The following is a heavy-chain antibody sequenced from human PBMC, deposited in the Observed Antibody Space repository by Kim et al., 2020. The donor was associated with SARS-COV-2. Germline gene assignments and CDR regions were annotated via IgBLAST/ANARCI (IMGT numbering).Heavy chain of an antibody. V-gene: IGHV1-2*02. J-gene: IGHJ6*02. CDR2: INPNSGGT. CDR3: AREPRRITMIVVVINGARGMDV. D-gene: IGHD3-22*01. CDR1: GYTFTGYY. Sequence: ASVKVSCKASGYTFTGYYMHWVRQAPGQGLEWMGWINPNSGGTNYAQKFQGRVTMTRDTSISTAYMELSRLRSDDTAVYYCAREPRRITMIVVVINGARGMDVWGQGTTVTVSS.